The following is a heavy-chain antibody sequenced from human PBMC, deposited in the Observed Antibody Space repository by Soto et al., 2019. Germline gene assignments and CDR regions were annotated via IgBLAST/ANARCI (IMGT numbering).Heavy chain of an antibody. J-gene: IGHJ6*02. CDR1: GGTFSSYA. D-gene: IGHD2-15*01. CDR2: IIPIFGTA. CDR3: ARVMVAAEYYYYGMDV. V-gene: IGHV1-69*06. Sequence: GASVKVSCKASGGTFSSYAISWVRQAPGQGLEWMGGIIPIFGTANYAQKFQGRVTITADKSTSTAYMELSSLRSEDTAVYYCARVMVAAEYYYYGMDVWGQGTTVTVSS.